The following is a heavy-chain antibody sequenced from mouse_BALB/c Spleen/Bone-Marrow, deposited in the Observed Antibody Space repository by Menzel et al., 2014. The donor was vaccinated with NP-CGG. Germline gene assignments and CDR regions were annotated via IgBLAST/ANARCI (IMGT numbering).Heavy chain of an antibody. J-gene: IGHJ2*01. Sequence: VQLQQSGAELVRSGASVKLSCTASGFNIKDYYMHWVKQRPEQGLEWIGWIDPENGDTEYAPKFQGKATMAADTSSNTACLQLSSLTSEDTAVYYCNVWDGNYFFDYWGQGTTLTVSS. D-gene: IGHD2-1*01. CDR2: IDPENGDT. V-gene: IGHV14-4*02. CDR3: NVWDGNYFFDY. CDR1: GFNIKDYY.